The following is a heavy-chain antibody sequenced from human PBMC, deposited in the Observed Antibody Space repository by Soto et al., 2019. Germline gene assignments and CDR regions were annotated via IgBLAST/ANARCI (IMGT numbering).Heavy chain of an antibody. J-gene: IGHJ4*02. CDR1: GFSFTSYD. D-gene: IGHD3-10*01. Sequence: QVLLVESGGGVVQPGRSLRLSCAASGFSFTSYDIYWVRQAPGKGLEWVAVTSIDGNTKYYADSVQGRFTVSRDISKDTLYLEMTSLRPQDTAVYYCARNYGSALDYWGQGTPVTVSS. V-gene: IGHV3-30-3*01. CDR2: TSIDGNTK. CDR3: ARNYGSALDY.